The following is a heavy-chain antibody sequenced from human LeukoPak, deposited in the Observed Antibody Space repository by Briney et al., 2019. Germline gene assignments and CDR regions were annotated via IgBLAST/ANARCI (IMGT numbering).Heavy chain of an antibody. CDR2: IYSGGST. D-gene: IGHD4-17*01. V-gene: IGHV3-53*01. Sequence: GGSLRLSCAASGFTVSSNYMSWVRQAPGKGLEWVSVIYSGGSTYYADSVKGRFTISRDNSKNTLYLQMNSLRAEDTAVYYCATHCNGDYGCYYYYYGMDVWGQGTTVTVSS. J-gene: IGHJ6*02. CDR3: ATHCNGDYGCYYYYYGMDV. CDR1: GFTVSSNY.